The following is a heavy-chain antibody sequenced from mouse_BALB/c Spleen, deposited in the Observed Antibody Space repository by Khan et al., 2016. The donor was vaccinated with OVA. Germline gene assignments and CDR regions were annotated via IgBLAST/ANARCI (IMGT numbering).Heavy chain of an antibody. D-gene: IGHD2-9*01. Sequence: QIQLVQSGPELKKPGETVRISCKASGYTFTTAGIQWVQKMPGKGLKWIGWINTHSGVPKYAEDFKGRFAFSLDISFNTAYLQITNLKHEDTATYFCARGGTAYYGNDGGAMEYWGQGTSVTVSS. CDR1: GYTFTTAG. V-gene: IGHV9-4*02. J-gene: IGHJ4*01. CDR3: ARGGTAYYGNDGGAMEY. CDR2: INTHSGVP.